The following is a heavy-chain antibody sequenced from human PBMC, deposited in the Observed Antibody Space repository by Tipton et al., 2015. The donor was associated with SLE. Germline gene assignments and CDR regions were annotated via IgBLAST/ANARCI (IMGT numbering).Heavy chain of an antibody. Sequence: TLSLTCTVSGGSISSSSYYWGWIRQPPGKGLEWIGSIYTSGSTNYNPSLKSRVTISVDTSKNQFSLKLSSVTAADTAVYYCARDLSILWKGAFDIWGQGTMVTVSS. J-gene: IGHJ3*02. D-gene: IGHD2-21*01. CDR3: ARDLSILWKGAFDI. CDR2: IYTSGST. CDR1: GGSISSSSYY. V-gene: IGHV4-39*07.